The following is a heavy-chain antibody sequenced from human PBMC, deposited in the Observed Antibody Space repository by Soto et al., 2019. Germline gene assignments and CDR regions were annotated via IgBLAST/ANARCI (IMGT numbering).Heavy chain of an antibody. J-gene: IGHJ4*02. Sequence: ASVKVSCKASGYTFTSYAMHWVRQAPGQRLEWMGWINAGNGNTKYSQKFQGRFTISRDNSKNTLYLQMNSLRAEDTAVYYCARHGYSYGGGYFDYWGQGTLVTVSS. D-gene: IGHD5-18*01. CDR3: ARHGYSYGGGYFDY. CDR2: INAGNGNT. V-gene: IGHV1-3*01. CDR1: GYTFTSYA.